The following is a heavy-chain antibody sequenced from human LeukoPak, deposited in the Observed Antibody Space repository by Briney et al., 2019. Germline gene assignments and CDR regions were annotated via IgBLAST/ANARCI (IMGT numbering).Heavy chain of an antibody. J-gene: IGHJ4*02. CDR1: GYTFSSFG. Sequence: ASVKVSCKASGYTFSSFGIAWVRRAPGQGHEWVGWISTSSDQRRYAHMLQDRVTMTTDTSTSTAYMELRSLRSDDAGVYYCARDTNWQRDYWGQGTLVTVSS. V-gene: IGHV1-18*01. CDR3: ARDTNWQRDY. CDR2: ISTSSDQR. D-gene: IGHD6-25*01.